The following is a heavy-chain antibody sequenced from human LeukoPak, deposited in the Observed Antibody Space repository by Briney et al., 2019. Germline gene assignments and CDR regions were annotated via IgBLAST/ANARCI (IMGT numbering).Heavy chain of an antibody. CDR2: IKSKTDGGTT. Sequence: PGGSLRLSCAASGFTFSNAWMIWVRQAPGKGLEWVGRIKSKTDGGTTDYAAPVKGRFTISRDDSKNTLYLQMNSLKTEDTAVYYCTTFTRIAVAGYYYYYGMDVWGKGTTVTVSS. D-gene: IGHD6-19*01. J-gene: IGHJ6*04. V-gene: IGHV3-15*01. CDR1: GFTFSNAW. CDR3: TTFTRIAVAGYYYYYGMDV.